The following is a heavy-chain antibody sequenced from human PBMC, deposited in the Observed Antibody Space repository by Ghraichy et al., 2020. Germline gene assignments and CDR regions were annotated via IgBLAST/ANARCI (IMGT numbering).Heavy chain of an antibody. J-gene: IGHJ6*02. CDR1: GYTFTSYY. D-gene: IGHD5-12*01. CDR3: ARPTELTVDGPVATETFPDYYGMDV. Sequence: ASVKVSCKASGYTFTSYYMHWVRQAPGQGLEWMGIINPSGGSTSYAQKFQGRVTMTRDTSTSTVYMELSSLRSEDTAVYYCARPTELTVDGPVATETFPDYYGMDVWGQGTTVTVSS. CDR2: INPSGGST. V-gene: IGHV1-46*01.